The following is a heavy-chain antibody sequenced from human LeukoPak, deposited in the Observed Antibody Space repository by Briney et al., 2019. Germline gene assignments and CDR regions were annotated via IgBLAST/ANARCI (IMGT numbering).Heavy chain of an antibody. Sequence: PGGSLRLSCAASGFTFRNYAMNWDRQAPGKGLEWVSRINSDGSSTSYADSVKGRFTISRDNAKNTLYLQMNSLRAEDTAMYYCAKLTGTSGPPFDYWGQGTLVTVSS. CDR2: INSDGSST. CDR3: AKLTGTSGPPFDY. CDR1: GFTFRNYA. D-gene: IGHD1-7*01. V-gene: IGHV3-74*01. J-gene: IGHJ4*02.